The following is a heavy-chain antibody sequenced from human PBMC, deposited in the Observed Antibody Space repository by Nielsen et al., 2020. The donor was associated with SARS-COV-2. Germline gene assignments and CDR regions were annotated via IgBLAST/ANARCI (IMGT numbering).Heavy chain of an antibody. J-gene: IGHJ6*02. V-gene: IGHV3-23*01. D-gene: IGHD3-22*01. CDR2: ISGSGGSI. Sequence: WIRQPPGKGLEWVSGISGSGGSIYYADSVKGRFTISRDNSKNTLYLQMNSLRDEDTAVYYCARVRTHYYDSSGYLYYYYGMDVWGQGTTVTVSS. CDR3: ARVRTHYYDSSGYLYYYYGMDV.